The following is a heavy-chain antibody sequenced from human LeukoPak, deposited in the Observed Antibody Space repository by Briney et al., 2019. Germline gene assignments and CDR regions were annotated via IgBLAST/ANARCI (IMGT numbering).Heavy chain of an antibody. V-gene: IGHV3-23*01. Sequence: PSETLSLTCSVSGDSISSNYWSWMRQPPGKGLEWVSAISGSGRDTYYADSVKGRFTISRDNTKNTLYLQMNSLGAEDTAVYYRAKIRAVDSSGYYKYYFDYWGQGTLVTVSS. D-gene: IGHD3-22*01. J-gene: IGHJ4*02. CDR2: ISGSGRDT. CDR3: AKIRAVDSSGYYKYYFDY. CDR1: GDSISSNY.